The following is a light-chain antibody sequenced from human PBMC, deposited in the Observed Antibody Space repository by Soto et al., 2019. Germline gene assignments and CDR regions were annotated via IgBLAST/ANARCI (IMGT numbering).Light chain of an antibody. J-gene: IGKJ2*01. Sequence: EIVVTQSPDTLSVSPGEGATLSCRASQSISSNLAWYRQKPGQAPRLLIYGASTRATGILARFSGSGSGTEFTLTISSLQSEDFAVYYCQQYNNWPYTFGQGTKLEIK. CDR1: QSISSN. CDR2: GAS. CDR3: QQYNNWPYT. V-gene: IGKV3-15*01.